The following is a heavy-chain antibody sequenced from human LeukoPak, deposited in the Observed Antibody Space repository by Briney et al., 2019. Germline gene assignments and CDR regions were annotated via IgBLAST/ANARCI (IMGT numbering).Heavy chain of an antibody. Sequence: PGGSLRLSCAASGFTFSSYWMSWVRQAPGKGLEWVANIKEDGSETYYVDSVKSRFTISRDNAKNLLYLEMNSLRAEDAALYYCARVDGSSSCPDYWGQGTLVTVSS. CDR3: ARVDGSSSCPDY. J-gene: IGHJ4*02. CDR1: GFTFSSYW. V-gene: IGHV3-7*01. CDR2: IKEDGSET. D-gene: IGHD6-19*01.